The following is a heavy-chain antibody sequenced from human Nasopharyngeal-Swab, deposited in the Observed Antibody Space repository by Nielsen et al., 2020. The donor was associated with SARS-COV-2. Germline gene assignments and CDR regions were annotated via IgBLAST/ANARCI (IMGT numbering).Heavy chain of an antibody. J-gene: IGHJ4*02. D-gene: IGHD6-13*01. CDR2: INSDGSST. V-gene: IGHV3-74*01. Sequence: VRQAPGKGLVWVSRINSDGSSTSYADSVKGRFTISRDNAKNTLYLQMNSLRAEDTAVYYCAQWGTAAAGTGFDYWGQGTLVTVSS. CDR3: AQWGTAAAGTGFDY.